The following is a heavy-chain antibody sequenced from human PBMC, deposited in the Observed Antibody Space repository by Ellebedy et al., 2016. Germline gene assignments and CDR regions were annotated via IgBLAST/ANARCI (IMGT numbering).Heavy chain of an antibody. J-gene: IGHJ1*01. CDR3: AREGREYNTPSQYFQH. CDR2: IIPMFGTT. D-gene: IGHD6-6*01. CDR1: GGTFSTYA. V-gene: IGHV1-69*06. Sequence: ASVKVSCKASGGTFSTYAISWVRQAPGEGLEWMGGIIPMFGTTNYAQKFQDRVTITADKSTSTVYMGLSSLRPEDTAVYYCAREGREYNTPSQYFQHWGQGTLVTVSS.